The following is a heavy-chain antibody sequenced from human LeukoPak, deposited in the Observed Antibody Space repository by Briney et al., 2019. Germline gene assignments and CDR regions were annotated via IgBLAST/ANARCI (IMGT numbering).Heavy chain of an antibody. CDR1: GGSISSYY. D-gene: IGHD3-10*01. V-gene: IGHV4-4*07. J-gene: IGHJ6*03. CDR2: IYTSGST. CDR3: ATSSGSSSYYYYMAV. Sequence: SETLSLTWIVAGGSISSYYWSWIRQPAGNGLGWIGRIYTSGSTNYNPSLKSRVTMSVDTSKKQFSLKLSSVTAADTAVYYCATSSGSSSYYYYMAVWGKGPTVTVSS.